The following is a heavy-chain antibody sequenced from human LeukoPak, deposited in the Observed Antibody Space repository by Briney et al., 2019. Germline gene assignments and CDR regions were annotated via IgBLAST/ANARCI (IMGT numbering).Heavy chain of an antibody. D-gene: IGHD3-10*01. CDR3: LGDGSGSYKDFDY. V-gene: IGHV4-38-2*02. CDR2: IYYSGST. CDR1: GYSISSGYY. J-gene: IGHJ4*02. Sequence: PSETLSLTCTVSGYSISSGYYWGWIRQPPGKGLEWIGSIYYSGSTYYNPSLKSRVTISVDTSKNQFSLKLSSVTAADTAVYYCLGDGSGSYKDFDYWGQGTLVTVSS.